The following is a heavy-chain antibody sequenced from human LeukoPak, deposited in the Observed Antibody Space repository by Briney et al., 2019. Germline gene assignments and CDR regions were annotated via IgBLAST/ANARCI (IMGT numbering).Heavy chain of an antibody. CDR3: AKDRCSSTSCYLFDC. J-gene: IGHJ4*02. Sequence: GGSLRLSWPAPGFTLNTYAMSWVRKAPGKGLEWVSPMTGSGGNTYYADSVKGRFTISRDSSKNTLYLQMNSLRDEDTAVYYCAKDRCSSTSCYLFDCWGQGTLVTVSS. CDR1: GFTLNTYA. CDR2: MTGSGGNT. V-gene: IGHV3-23*01. D-gene: IGHD2-2*01.